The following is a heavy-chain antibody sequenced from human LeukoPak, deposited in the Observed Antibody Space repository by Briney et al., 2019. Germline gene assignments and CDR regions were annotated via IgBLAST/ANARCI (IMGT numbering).Heavy chain of an antibody. Sequence: GSLRLSCAGSGFTFTGYAMTWVRQAPGKGLEWISSISGSGGITYYADSVKGRFTISRDNAKNSLYLQMNSLRAEDTAVYYCARDSSVAAAFNYYYYYYMDVWGKGTTVTVSS. CDR3: ARDSSVAAAFNYYYYYYMDV. CDR1: GFTFTGYA. D-gene: IGHD6-13*01. J-gene: IGHJ6*03. CDR2: ISGSGGIT. V-gene: IGHV3-21*01.